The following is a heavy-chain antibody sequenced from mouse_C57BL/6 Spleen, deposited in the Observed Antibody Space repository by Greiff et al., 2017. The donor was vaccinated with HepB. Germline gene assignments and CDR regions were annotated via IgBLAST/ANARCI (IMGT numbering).Heavy chain of an antibody. CDR3: ARSEEAMDY. Sequence: EVKLMESGPELVKPGASVKIPCKASGYTFTDYNMDWVKQSHGKSLEWIGDINPNNGGTIYNQKFKGKATLTVDKSSSTAYMELRSLTSEDTAVYYCARSEEAMDYWGQGTSVTVSS. CDR1: GYTFTDYN. J-gene: IGHJ4*01. CDR2: INPNNGGT. V-gene: IGHV1-18*01.